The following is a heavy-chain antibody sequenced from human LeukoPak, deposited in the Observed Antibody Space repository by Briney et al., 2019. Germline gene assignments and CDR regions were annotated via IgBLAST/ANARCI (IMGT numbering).Heavy chain of an antibody. CDR3: AGDSYQDYYGRFDP. CDR2: IWDDGNNK. Sequence: GGSLRLSCAASGFSFSNHGMHWDRQAPGKRLEWVAVIWDDGNNKRYANSVNGRFTISRDNSENTLYLQMNGLTAEDTAMYYCAGDSYQDYYGRFDPWGQGTLVIVSS. J-gene: IGHJ5*02. D-gene: IGHD3-10*01. CDR1: GFSFSNHG. V-gene: IGHV3-33*01.